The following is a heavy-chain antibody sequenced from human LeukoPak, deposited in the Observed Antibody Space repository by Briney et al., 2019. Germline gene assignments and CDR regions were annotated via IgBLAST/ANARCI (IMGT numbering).Heavy chain of an antibody. D-gene: IGHD5-12*01. Sequence: GGSLRLSCAASGFTFSRYWMTWVRQAPGKGLEWVANIKQDGSETYYVDAVKGRFTISRDNAKNSLYLQMNSLRFDDTAVYFCARGRYSGYVYYFDYWGQGTLVTISS. CDR3: ARGRYSGYVYYFDY. V-gene: IGHV3-7*01. J-gene: IGHJ4*02. CDR2: IKQDGSET. CDR1: GFTFSRYW.